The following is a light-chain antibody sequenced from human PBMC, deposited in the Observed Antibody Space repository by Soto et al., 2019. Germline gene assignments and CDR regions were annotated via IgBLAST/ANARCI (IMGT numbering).Light chain of an antibody. J-gene: IGKJ1*01. V-gene: IGKV3-20*01. CDR3: LQYGSSPRT. CDR1: QSISSNY. CDR2: GAS. Sequence: EIVLTQSPGTLSMSPGERATLSCRASQSISSNYLAWYQQKPGQAPRLLIYGASSRATGIPDRFSGSGSGTDFTLTISRLEAEDLAVYYCLQYGSSPRTFGQGTKVEFK.